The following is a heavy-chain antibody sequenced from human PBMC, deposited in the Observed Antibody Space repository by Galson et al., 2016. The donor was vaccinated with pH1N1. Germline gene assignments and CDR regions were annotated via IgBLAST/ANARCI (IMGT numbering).Heavy chain of an antibody. V-gene: IGHV2-5*01. D-gene: IGHD4-17*01. CDR3: AHSLYGDYVGWFDP. CDR2: IYWIDDK. CDR1: GFSLSTSGVG. J-gene: IGHJ5*02. Sequence: ALVKPTQTLTLTCTFSGFSLSTSGVGVGWIRQPPGKALEWLALIYWIDDKRYSPSLKSRLTITKDTSKNQVVLTMTNMDPVDTATYYCAHSLYGDYVGWFDPWGQGTLVTVSS.